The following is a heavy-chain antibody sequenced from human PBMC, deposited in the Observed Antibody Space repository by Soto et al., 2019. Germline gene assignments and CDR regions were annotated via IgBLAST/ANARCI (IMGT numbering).Heavy chain of an antibody. CDR2: IMSSGSNK. CDR3: VRDDDFVGNGMDV. J-gene: IGHJ6*02. Sequence: GGSLRLSCAASGFTFSDYYMSWIRQAPGKGLEWVSVIMSSGSNKDYADSVKGRFTISRDNSKNTLSLQMNSLRAEDSAVYYCVRDDDFVGNGMDVWGQGTTVTVSS. V-gene: IGHV3-11*04. CDR1: GFTFSDYY. D-gene: IGHD2-21*02.